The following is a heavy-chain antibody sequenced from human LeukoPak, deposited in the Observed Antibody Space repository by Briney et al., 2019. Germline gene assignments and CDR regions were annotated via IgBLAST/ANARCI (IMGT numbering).Heavy chain of an antibody. J-gene: IGHJ4*02. CDR1: GGSISSGDYY. V-gene: IGHV4-30-4*01. CDR3: ARGIAAAGMDY. CDR2: IYYSGST. Sequence: SETLSLTCAVSGGSISSGDYYWSWIRQPPGKGLEWIGYIYYSGSTYYNPSLKSRVTISVDTSKNQFSLKLSSVTAADTAVYYCARGIAAAGMDYWGQGTLVTVSS. D-gene: IGHD6-13*01.